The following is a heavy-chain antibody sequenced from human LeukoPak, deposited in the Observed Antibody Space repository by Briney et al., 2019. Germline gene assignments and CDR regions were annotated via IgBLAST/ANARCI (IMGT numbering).Heavy chain of an antibody. CDR2: ISGSGGST. D-gene: IGHD2-21*01. CDR1: GFTFSSYA. J-gene: IGHJ4*02. Sequence: PGGSLRLSCAASGFTFSSYAMSWVRQAPGKGLEWVSAISGSGGSTYYADSVKGRFTISRDNSRNTLYLQMNSLRAEDTAIYYCTGEPRWFDFWGQGTLVTVSS. V-gene: IGHV3-23*01. CDR3: TGEPRWFDF.